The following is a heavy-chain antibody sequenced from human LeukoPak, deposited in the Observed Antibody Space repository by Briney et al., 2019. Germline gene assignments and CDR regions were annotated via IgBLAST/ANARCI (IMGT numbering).Heavy chain of an antibody. V-gene: IGHV4-34*01. CDR3: ARRWTVGAFDY. D-gene: IGHD1-26*01. CDR1: GGSFSGYY. J-gene: IGHJ4*02. CDR2: INHSGST. Sequence: PSETLSLTCAVYGGSFSGYYWSWIRQPPGKGLEWIGEINHSGSTNYSPSLKSRVTISVDTSKNQFSLKLSSVTAADTAVYYCARRWTVGAFDYWGQGTLVTVSS.